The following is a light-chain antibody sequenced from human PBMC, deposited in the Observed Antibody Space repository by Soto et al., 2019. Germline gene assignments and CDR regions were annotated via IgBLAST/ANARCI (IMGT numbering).Light chain of an antibody. Sequence: QSVLTQPPSVSTAPGQKVTISCSGSTSNIGSYYVSWYQQFPKTAPKLLIYDNNKRPSGIPDRFSASKSGTSATLDITGLQTGDEADYYCGTWDGSLTAVVFGGGTKLTVL. V-gene: IGLV1-51*01. CDR3: GTWDGSLTAVV. J-gene: IGLJ2*01. CDR2: DNN. CDR1: TSNIGSYY.